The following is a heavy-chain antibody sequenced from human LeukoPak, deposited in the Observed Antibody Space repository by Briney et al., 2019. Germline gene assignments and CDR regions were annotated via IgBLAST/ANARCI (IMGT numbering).Heavy chain of an antibody. CDR3: AVGRYCSSTSCPSTYYYYYMDV. V-gene: IGHV5-51*01. CDR2: IYPGDSDT. D-gene: IGHD2-2*01. J-gene: IGHJ6*03. CDR1: GYIFINYW. Sequence: GASLKISCKGSGYIFINYWIGWVRQMPGKGLEWMGIIYPGDSDTRYNPSFQGQVTISADKSISTAYLQWSSLKASDTAMYYCAVGRYCSSTSCPSTYYYYYMDVWGKGTTVTVSS.